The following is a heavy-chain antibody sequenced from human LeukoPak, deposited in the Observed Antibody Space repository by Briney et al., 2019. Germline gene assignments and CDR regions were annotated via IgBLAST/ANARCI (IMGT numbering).Heavy chain of an antibody. D-gene: IGHD3-10*02. V-gene: IGHV4-61*02. Sequence: PSETLSLTCTVSGGSISSGSYYWSWIRQPAGKGLEWIGRIYISGSTNYNPSLKSRVTISVDTSKNQFSLKLSSVTAADTAVYYCARGTPVRGVIGWRREYYFDYWGQGTLVTVSS. CDR2: IYISGST. CDR1: GGSISSGSYY. CDR3: ARGTPVRGVIGWRREYYFDY. J-gene: IGHJ4*02.